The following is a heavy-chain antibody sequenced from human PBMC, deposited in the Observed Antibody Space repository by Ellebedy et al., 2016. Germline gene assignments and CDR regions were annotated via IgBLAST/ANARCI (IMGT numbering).Heavy chain of an antibody. CDR3: AKSDQSSGYDF. D-gene: IGHD6-19*01. V-gene: IGHV3-23*01. CDR2: ITDTAAQS. Sequence: GGSLRLXXEGSGFFFSSYAMAWVRQTPGRGLLWVSSITDTAAQSFYADSVKGRFIVSRDNSRDTLYLHMTNLRAEDTAVYFCAKSDQSSGYDFWGQGTLVTVSS. CDR1: GFFFSSYA. J-gene: IGHJ4*02.